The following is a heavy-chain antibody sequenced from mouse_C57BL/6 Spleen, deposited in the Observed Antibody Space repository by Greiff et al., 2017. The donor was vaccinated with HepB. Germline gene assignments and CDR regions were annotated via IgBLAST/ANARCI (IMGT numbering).Heavy chain of an antibody. CDR2: IYPRSGNT. D-gene: IGHD1-1*01. J-gene: IGHJ2*01. Sequence: QVQLKESGAELARPGASVKLSCKASGYTFTSYGISWVKQRTGQGLEWIGEIYPRSGNTYYNEKFKGKATLTADKSSSTAYMELRSLTSEDSAVYFCARDYYGSQYYFDYWGQGTTLTVSS. CDR3: ARDYYGSQYYFDY. V-gene: IGHV1-81*01. CDR1: GYTFTSYG.